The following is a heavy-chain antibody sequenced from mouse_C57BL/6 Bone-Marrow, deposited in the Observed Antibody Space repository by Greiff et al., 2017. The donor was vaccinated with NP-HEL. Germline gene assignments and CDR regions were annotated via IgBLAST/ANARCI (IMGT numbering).Heavy chain of an antibody. J-gene: IGHJ4*01. CDR3: AREDDYDGRDAMDY. CDR2: IDPSDSST. V-gene: IGHV1-50*01. Sequence: QVQLQQPGAELVKPGASVKLSCKASGYTFTSYWMQWVKQRPGQGLEWIGEIDPSDSSTNYNQKFKGKATLTVDTSSSTAYMQLSSLTSEDSAVYYCAREDDYDGRDAMDYWGQGTSVTVSS. CDR1: GYTFTSYW. D-gene: IGHD2-4*01.